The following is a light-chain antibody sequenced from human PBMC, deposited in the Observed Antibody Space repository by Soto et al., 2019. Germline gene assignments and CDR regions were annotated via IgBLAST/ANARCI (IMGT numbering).Light chain of an antibody. J-gene: IGKJ1*01. V-gene: IGKV1-13*02. CDR3: LHFNTYSPA. CDR2: DAS. Sequence: AIHLTQSPSSLSASVGDRVTITCRASQDISRALAWYQQKPGKAPKLLIYDASTLGGGVTSRFSGSGSGTDFTLTISSLQSVDFANYYFLHFNTYSPAFCQGT. CDR1: QDISRA.